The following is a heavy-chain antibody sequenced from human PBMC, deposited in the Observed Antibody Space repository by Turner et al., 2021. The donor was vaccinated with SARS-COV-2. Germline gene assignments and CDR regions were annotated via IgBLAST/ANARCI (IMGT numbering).Heavy chain of an antibody. CDR1: GYTFTGYY. CDR3: ARHRDYYYYMDV. J-gene: IGHJ6*03. Sequence: QVQLVQSGAEVKKPGPSLTFSCKASGYTFTGYYLHWVRQAPGQGLEWMGWINPNSGSTNYAQKFQGRVTMTRETSISTAYMELSRLRSDDTAVYYCARHRDYYYYMDVWGKGTTVTVSS. V-gene: IGHV1-2*02. CDR2: INPNSGST.